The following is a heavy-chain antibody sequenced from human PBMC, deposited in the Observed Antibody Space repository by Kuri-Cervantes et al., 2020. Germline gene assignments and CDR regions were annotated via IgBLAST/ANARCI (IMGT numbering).Heavy chain of an antibody. CDR2: VYHGGNR. D-gene: IGHD6-13*01. CDR3: ASSGQLGF. CDR1: GHSVTSAFY. J-gene: IGHJ4*02. V-gene: IGHV4-38-2*02. Sequence: SETLSLTCNVSGHSVTSAFYWGWIRQPPGKGLEWVGTVYHGGNRYYNPSLESRVTIFVDTSTNQFSLKLSSMTAADTAVYYCASSGQLGFWGQGTLVTVSS.